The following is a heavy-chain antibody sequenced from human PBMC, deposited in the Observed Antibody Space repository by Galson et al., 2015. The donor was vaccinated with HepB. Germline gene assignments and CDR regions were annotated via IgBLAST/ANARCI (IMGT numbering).Heavy chain of an antibody. V-gene: IGHV3-30*18. J-gene: IGHJ4*02. Sequence: SLRLSCATSGFIFSNYGMHWVRQAPGKGLEWVAGITYDGSDKYYADSVKGRFTVSRDNSKNTLSLEMNSLRAEDTAVYYCTNGKPPSKIRNTMGDFDSWGQGTLVTVSS. D-gene: IGHD3-10*01. CDR3: TNGKPPSKIRNTMGDFDS. CDR1: GFIFSNYG. CDR2: ITYDGSDK.